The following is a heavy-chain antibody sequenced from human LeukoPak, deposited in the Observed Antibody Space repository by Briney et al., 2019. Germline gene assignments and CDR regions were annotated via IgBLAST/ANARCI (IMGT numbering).Heavy chain of an antibody. Sequence: GRSLRLSCAASGFTFSSYAMHWVRQAPGKGLEWVAVISYDGSNKYYADSVKGRFTISRDNSKNTLYLQMNSLRAEDTAVYYCARANIVVVPAAPYFDYWGQGTLVTVSS. CDR3: ARANIVVVPAAPYFDY. CDR2: ISYDGSNK. D-gene: IGHD2-2*01. CDR1: GFTFSSYA. J-gene: IGHJ4*02. V-gene: IGHV3-30*01.